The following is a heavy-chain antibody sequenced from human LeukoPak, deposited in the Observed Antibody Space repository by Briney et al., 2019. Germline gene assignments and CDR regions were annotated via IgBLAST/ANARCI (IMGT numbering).Heavy chain of an antibody. CDR2: IYGSGST. Sequence: SETLSLTCTVSGGSISNYYWSWIRQPAGKGLEWIGRIYGSGSTNYNPAHKSRVTISVDTSKNQFSLKLTSVTAADTAVYYCARGSIAVAGYFDYWGQGTLVTVSS. D-gene: IGHD6-19*01. CDR3: ARGSIAVAGYFDY. V-gene: IGHV4-4*07. J-gene: IGHJ4*02. CDR1: GGSISNYY.